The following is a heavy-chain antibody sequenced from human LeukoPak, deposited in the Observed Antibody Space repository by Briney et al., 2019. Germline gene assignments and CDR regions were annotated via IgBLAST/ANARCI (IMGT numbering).Heavy chain of an antibody. CDR3: ARDDTYSGFDY. Sequence: PSETLSLTCTVSGGSISSGGYYWSWIRQHPGKGLEWIGYVYYSGSTYYNPSLKSRVTISVDTSKNQFSLKLSSVTAADTAVYYCARDDTYSGFDYWGQGTLVTVSS. D-gene: IGHD4-11*01. V-gene: IGHV4-31*03. J-gene: IGHJ4*02. CDR2: VYYSGST. CDR1: GGSISSGGYY.